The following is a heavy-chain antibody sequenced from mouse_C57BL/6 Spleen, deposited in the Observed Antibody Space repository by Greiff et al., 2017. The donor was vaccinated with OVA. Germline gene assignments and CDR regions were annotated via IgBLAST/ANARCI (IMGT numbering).Heavy chain of an antibody. V-gene: IGHV1-55*01. Sequence: QVQLQQPGAELVKPGASVKMSCKASGYTFTSYWITWVKQRPGQGLEWIGDIYPGSGSTNYNEKFKSKATLTVDTSSSTAYMQLSSLTSEDSAVYYCARQGIYYDYDRGFAYWGQGTLVTVSA. CDR2: IYPGSGST. J-gene: IGHJ3*01. CDR3: ARQGIYYDYDRGFAY. D-gene: IGHD2-4*01. CDR1: GYTFTSYW.